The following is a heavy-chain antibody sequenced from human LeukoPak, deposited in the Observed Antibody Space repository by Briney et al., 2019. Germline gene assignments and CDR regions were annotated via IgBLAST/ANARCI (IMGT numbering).Heavy chain of an antibody. Sequence: PSETLSLTCTVYGGSFGAYYWSWIRQPPGKGLEWIGQINHSGGTNYNPSLKSRVTISVDSSKDQFSLKSTSVTAADTAVYYCARGRLAPRSGGGRDYYYGMDVWGQGTTVTVSS. J-gene: IGHJ6*02. CDR1: GGSFGAYY. V-gene: IGHV4-34*01. D-gene: IGHD2-15*01. CDR2: INHSGGT. CDR3: ARGRLAPRSGGGRDYYYGMDV.